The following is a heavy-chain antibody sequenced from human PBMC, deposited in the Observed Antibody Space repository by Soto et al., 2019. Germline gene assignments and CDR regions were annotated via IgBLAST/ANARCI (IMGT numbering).Heavy chain of an antibody. J-gene: IGHJ6*02. V-gene: IGHV1-18*04. CDR3: ARDSPVQSIRMVRGYPWGMDV. Sequence: ASVKVSCKASGYTFTGYGISWVRQAPEQGLEWMGWISAYNGNTNYEQKLKGRVTMTTDTSTSTAYVELRSLRPDDAAVYHCARDSPVQSIRMVRGYPWGMDVGGQGSTVTVSS. D-gene: IGHD3-10*01. CDR2: ISAYNGNT. CDR1: GYTFTGYG.